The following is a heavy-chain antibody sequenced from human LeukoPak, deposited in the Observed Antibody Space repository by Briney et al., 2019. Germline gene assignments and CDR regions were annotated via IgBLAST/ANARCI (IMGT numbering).Heavy chain of an antibody. D-gene: IGHD1-26*01. CDR1: GGSISGHY. J-gene: IGHJ5*02. Sequence: NPSETLSLTCTVSGGSISGHYWSWIRQPPGKRLEWIGYVYDSGSTNYNPSLSSRVTISLDTSKNQFSLKLTSVTAADTAVYYCARLSGKWTWGQGTLVTVSS. CDR3: ARLSGKWT. V-gene: IGHV4-59*11. CDR2: VYDSGST.